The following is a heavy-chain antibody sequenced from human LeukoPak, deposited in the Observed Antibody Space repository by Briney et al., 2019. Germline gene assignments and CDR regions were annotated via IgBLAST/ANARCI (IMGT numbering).Heavy chain of an antibody. CDR2: FFYSGST. D-gene: IGHD6-6*01. J-gene: IGHJ4*02. Sequence: SETLSLTCTVSGASINKYYWNWVRQPPGKGLEWIGYFFYSGSTRYNPSLKSRVTISVDTSKNQFSLKLSSVTAADTAVSYCARLVGIAARFDYWGQGTLVTVSS. V-gene: IGHV4-59*08. CDR1: GASINKYY. CDR3: ARLVGIAARFDY.